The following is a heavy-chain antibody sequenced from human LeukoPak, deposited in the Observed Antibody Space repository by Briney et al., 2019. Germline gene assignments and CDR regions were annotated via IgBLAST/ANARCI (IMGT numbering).Heavy chain of an antibody. CDR1: GYTFTGYY. CDR3: ARDQRYCGGDCYDAFDI. J-gene: IGHJ3*02. CDR2: INTKTGNP. V-gene: IGHV7-4-1*02. Sequence: ASVKVSCKVSGYTFTGYYMHWVRQAPGQGLEWMGWINTKTGNPTYAQGFTGRFVFSLDTSVSTTYLQISSLKADDTAVYYCARDQRYCGGDCYDAFDIWGQGTMVTVSS. D-gene: IGHD2-21*02.